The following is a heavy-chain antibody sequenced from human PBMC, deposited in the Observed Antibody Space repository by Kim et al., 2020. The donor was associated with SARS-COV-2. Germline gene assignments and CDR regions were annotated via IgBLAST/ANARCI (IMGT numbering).Heavy chain of an antibody. CDR2: ISYDGSNK. J-gene: IGHJ5*02. CDR1: GFTFSSYG. V-gene: IGHV3-30*03. CDR3: ATGSGSYFTWFDP. Sequence: GGSLRLSCAASGFTFSSYGMHCVRQAPGKGLEWVAVISYDGSNKYYADSVKGRFTISRDNSKNTLYLQMNSLRAEDTAVYYCATGSGSYFTWFDPWGQGTLVTVSS. D-gene: IGHD3-10*01.